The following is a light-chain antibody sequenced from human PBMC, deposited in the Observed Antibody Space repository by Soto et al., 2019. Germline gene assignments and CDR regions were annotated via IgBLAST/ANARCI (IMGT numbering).Light chain of an antibody. Sequence: QSVLAQPASVSLSPGQSITISCTGTSSDIGGYKHVSWYQQHPGKAPKLMIYEVSNRPSGVSNRFSGSKSGNTASLTISGLQAEDEADYYCSSYTTSSTQVFGTGTKVTVL. J-gene: IGLJ1*01. CDR1: SSDIGGYKH. CDR2: EVS. V-gene: IGLV2-14*01. CDR3: SSYTTSSTQV.